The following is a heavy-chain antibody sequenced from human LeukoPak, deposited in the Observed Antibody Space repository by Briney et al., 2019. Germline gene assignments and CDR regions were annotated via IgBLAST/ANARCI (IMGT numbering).Heavy chain of an antibody. CDR1: GGSISSSSYY. J-gene: IGHJ3*01. CDR3: ARGFFYDSWSGYKDAFDF. D-gene: IGHD3-3*01. V-gene: IGHV4-39*07. CDR2: IYHSGST. Sequence: SETLSLTCTVSGGSISSSSYYWGWIRQPPGKGLEWIGSIYHSGSTDYNPSLKSRITISVDTSKNQFSLKLSSLTAADTAVYYCARGFFYDSWSGYKDAFDFWGQGTLVTVSS.